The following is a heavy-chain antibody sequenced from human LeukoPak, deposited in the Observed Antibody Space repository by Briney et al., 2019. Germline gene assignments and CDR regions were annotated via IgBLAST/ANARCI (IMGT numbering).Heavy chain of an antibody. V-gene: IGHV1-69*13. CDR3: ARGELRYFDWLLPTPSWFDP. D-gene: IGHD3-9*01. CDR1: GGTFSSYA. J-gene: IGHJ5*02. Sequence: ASVKVSCKASGGTFSSYAISWVRQAPGQGLEWMGGIIPIFGTANYAQKFQGRVTITADESTSTAYMELSSLRSEDTAVYYCARGELRYFDWLLPTPSWFDPWGQGTLVTVSS. CDR2: IIPIFGTA.